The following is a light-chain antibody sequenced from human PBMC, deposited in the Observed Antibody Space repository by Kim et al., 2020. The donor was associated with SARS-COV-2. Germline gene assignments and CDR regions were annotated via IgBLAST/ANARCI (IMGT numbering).Light chain of an antibody. CDR2: EVS. V-gene: IGLV2-23*02. CDR3: CSYAGSSTWV. CDR1: SRDVGSYNL. J-gene: IGLJ3*02. Sequence: GQSITISCTGTSRDVGSYNLVSWYQQHPGKAPKLMIYEVSKRPSGVSNRFSGSKSGNPASLTISGPQAEDEADYYCCSYAGSSTWVFGGGTQLTVL.